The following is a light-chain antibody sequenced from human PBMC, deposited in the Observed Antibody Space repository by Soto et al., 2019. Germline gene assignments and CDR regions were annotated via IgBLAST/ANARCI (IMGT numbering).Light chain of an antibody. J-gene: IGLJ3*02. CDR1: SSDIGRYNH. CDR3: SSYAGSSWV. CDR2: DVS. Sequence: QSVLTQPASVSGSPGQSITISCTGTSSDIGRYNHVSWYQQYPGKAPKLMIYDVSKRPSGVPYRFSGSKSGNAASLTVSGLQGEDEADYYCSSYAGSSWVFGGGTKLTVL. V-gene: IGLV2-8*01.